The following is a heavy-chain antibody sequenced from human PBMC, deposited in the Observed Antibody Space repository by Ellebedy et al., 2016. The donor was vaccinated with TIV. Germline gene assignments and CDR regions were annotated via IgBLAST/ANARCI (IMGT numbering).Heavy chain of an antibody. D-gene: IGHD1-1*01. CDR1: GFTFSNHG. Sequence: GESLKISCAASGFTFSNHGMHWVRQAPGKGLEWVAVVAADGGAKFYADSVKGQFTISRDNAKDTVDLQMNGLTTDDTAMYYCAREYGHDNWYFDLWGRGILVTVSS. V-gene: IGHV3-30*03. CDR3: AREYGHDNWYFDL. CDR2: VAADGGAK. J-gene: IGHJ2*01.